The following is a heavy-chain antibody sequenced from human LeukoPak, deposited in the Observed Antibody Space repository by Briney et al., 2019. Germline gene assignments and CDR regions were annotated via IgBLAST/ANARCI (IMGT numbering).Heavy chain of an antibody. Sequence: GESLKISCKGSGYSFTSYWIGWVRQMPGKGLEWMGIIYPGDSDTRYSPSFQGQVTISADKSISTAYLQWSSLKASDTAMYYCARLPPDYHYYYGMDVWGQGTTVTVSS. CDR2: IYPGDSDT. J-gene: IGHJ6*02. CDR1: GYSFTSYW. V-gene: IGHV5-51*01. CDR3: ARLPPDYHYYYGMDV.